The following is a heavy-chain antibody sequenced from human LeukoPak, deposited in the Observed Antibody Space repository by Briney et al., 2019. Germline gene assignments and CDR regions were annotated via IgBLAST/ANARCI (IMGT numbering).Heavy chain of an antibody. CDR2: IYPGDSDT. D-gene: IGHD2-2*02. CDR1: GYSFTSYW. V-gene: IGHV5-51*01. CDR3: ARHGGYCSSTSCYTQLSDY. J-gene: IGHJ4*02. Sequence: GESLKISCKGSGYSFTSYWIGWVRQMPGKGLEWMGIIYPGDSDTRYSPSFQGQVTISADKSISTAYLQWSSLKASDTAMYYCARHGGYCSSTSCYTQLSDYWGQGTLVTVSS.